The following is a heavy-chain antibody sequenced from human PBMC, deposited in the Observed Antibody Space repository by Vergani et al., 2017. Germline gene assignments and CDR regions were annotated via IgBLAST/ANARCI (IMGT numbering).Heavy chain of an antibody. CDR1: GFTFDDYA. V-gene: IGHV3-9*01. CDR2: ISWNSGRI. CDR3: AKDEGLERRNWFDP. Sequence: VQLVESGGGLVKPGGSLRLSCAASGFTFDDYAMHWVRQAPGKGLEWVSGISWNSGRIGYADSVKGRFTISRDNAKNSLYLQMNSLRAEDTAVYYCAKDEGLERRNWFDPWGQGTLVTVSS. J-gene: IGHJ5*02. D-gene: IGHD1-1*01.